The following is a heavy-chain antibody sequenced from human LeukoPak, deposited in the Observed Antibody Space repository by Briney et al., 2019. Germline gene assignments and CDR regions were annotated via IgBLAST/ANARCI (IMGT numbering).Heavy chain of an antibody. Sequence: ESLKISCKASGYTFTSYDINLVRQATGQGLEWMGWMNPNSGNTGYAQKFQGRVTITRNTSISTAYMELSSLRSEDTAVYYCARAGSIGYCSSTSCYNYYYYMDVWGKGTTVTVSS. D-gene: IGHD2-2*01. CDR2: MNPNSGNT. CDR3: ARAGSIGYCSSTSCYNYYYYMDV. V-gene: IGHV1-8*03. CDR1: GYTFTSYD. J-gene: IGHJ6*03.